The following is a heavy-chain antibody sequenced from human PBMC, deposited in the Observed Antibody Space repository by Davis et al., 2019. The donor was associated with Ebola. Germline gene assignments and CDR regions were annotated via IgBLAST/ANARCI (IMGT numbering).Heavy chain of an antibody. CDR3: TSGGYQADY. CDR2: IRSKANSYAT. CDR1: GFTLSGSA. D-gene: IGHD5-12*01. J-gene: IGHJ4*02. Sequence: GGSLRLSCAASGFTLSGSAMHWVRQASGKGLEWVGRIRSKANSYATAYAASVKGRFTISRDDSKNTAYLQMNSLKTEDTAVYYCTSGGYQADYWGQGTLVTVSS. V-gene: IGHV3-73*01.